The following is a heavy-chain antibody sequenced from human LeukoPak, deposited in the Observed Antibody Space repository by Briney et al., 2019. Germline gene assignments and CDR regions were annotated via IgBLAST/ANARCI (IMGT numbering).Heavy chain of an antibody. CDR2: ISYDGSNK. D-gene: IGHD3-22*01. J-gene: IGHJ4*02. CDR1: GFTFSSYA. CDR3: ARALRDYYDGSGYYPDY. Sequence: GRSLRLSCAASGFTFSSYAMHWVRQAPGKGLEWVAVISYDGSNKYYADSVKGRFTISRDNSKNTLYLQMNSLRAEDTAVYYCARALRDYYDGSGYYPDYWGQGTLVTVSS. V-gene: IGHV3-30-3*01.